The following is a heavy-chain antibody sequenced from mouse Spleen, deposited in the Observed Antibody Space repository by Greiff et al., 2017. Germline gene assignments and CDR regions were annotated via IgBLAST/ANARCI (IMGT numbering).Heavy chain of an antibody. CDR2: INPSTGGT. D-gene: IGHD2-14*01. Sequence: VQLQQSGPELVKPGASVKISCKASGYSFTGYYMNWVKQSPEKSLEWIGEINPSTGGTTYNQKFKAKATLTVDKSSSTAYMQLKSLTSEDSAVYYCARGAGPYDGPGFAYWGQGTLVTVSA. V-gene: IGHV1-42*01. J-gene: IGHJ3*01. CDR1: GYSFTGYY. CDR3: ARGAGPYDGPGFAY.